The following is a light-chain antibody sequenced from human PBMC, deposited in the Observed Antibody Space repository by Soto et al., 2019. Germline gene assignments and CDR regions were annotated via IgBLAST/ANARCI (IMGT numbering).Light chain of an antibody. J-gene: IGLJ3*02. CDR3: SSYAGSNLWV. CDR2: EVS. CDR1: SSDVGGYNY. V-gene: IGLV2-8*01. Sequence: QSVLTQPPSASGSPGQSVTISCTGTSSDVGGYNYVSWYQQHPGKAPKLMIYEVSKRPSGVPDRFSGSKSGNTASLIVSGLQAEDEADYYCSSYAGSNLWVFGGGTKLTVL.